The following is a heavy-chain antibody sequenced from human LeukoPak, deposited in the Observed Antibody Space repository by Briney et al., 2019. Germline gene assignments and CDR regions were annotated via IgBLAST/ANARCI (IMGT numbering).Heavy chain of an antibody. Sequence: SVKVSCKASGGTFSSYAISWVRQAPGQGLEWMGGIIPIFGTANYAQRFQGRVTITTDESTSTAYMELSSLRSEDTAVYYCARAPWANADYYYYYMDVWGKGTTVTVSS. V-gene: IGHV1-69*05. CDR3: ARAPWANADYYYYYMDV. D-gene: IGHD4/OR15-4a*01. CDR1: GGTFSSYA. J-gene: IGHJ6*03. CDR2: IIPIFGTA.